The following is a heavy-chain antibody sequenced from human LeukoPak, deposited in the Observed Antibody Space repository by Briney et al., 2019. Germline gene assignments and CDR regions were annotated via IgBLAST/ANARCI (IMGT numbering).Heavy chain of an antibody. Sequence: PGGSLRLSCAASGLTFSSYGMHWVRQAPGKGLEWVAVISYDGSNKYYADSVKGRFTISRDNSKNTLYLQMNSLRAEDTAVYYCAKDPFDYWGQGTLVTVSS. V-gene: IGHV3-30*18. J-gene: IGHJ4*02. CDR1: GLTFSSYG. CDR2: ISYDGSNK. CDR3: AKDPFDY.